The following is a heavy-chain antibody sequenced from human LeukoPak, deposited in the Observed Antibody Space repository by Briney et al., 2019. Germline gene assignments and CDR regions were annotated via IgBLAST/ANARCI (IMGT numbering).Heavy chain of an antibody. J-gene: IGHJ5*02. Sequence: GASVKVSCKASGYTFTSYGVSWVRQAPGQGLEWMGWISAYNGNTNYAQKLQGRVTMTTDTSTRTAYMEPRSLRSDDTAVYYCARFITGTTSWFDPWGQGTLVTVSS. CDR3: ARFITGTTSWFDP. CDR2: ISAYNGNT. D-gene: IGHD1-7*01. CDR1: GYTFTSYG. V-gene: IGHV1-18*01.